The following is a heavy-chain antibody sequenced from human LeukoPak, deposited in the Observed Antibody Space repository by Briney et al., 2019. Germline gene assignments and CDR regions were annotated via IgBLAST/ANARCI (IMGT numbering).Heavy chain of an antibody. Sequence: SETLSLTCTVSGGSISSSSYYWGWIRQPPGKGLEWIGSIYYSGSTYYNPSLKSRVTISVDTSKNQFSLKLSSVTAADTAVYYCARGLYGDDYWGQGTLVTVSS. CDR2: IYYSGST. V-gene: IGHV4-39*07. J-gene: IGHJ4*02. D-gene: IGHD4-17*01. CDR3: ARGLYGDDY. CDR1: GGSISSSSYY.